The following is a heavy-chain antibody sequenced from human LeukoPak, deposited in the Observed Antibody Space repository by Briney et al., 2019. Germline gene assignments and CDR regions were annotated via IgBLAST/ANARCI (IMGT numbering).Heavy chain of an antibody. CDR2: ISYDGSNK. J-gene: IGHJ4*02. CDR3: ARPRPGGGWFDY. V-gene: IGHV3-30-3*01. D-gene: IGHD3-16*01. CDR1: GFTFSSYA. Sequence: HAGGSLTLSCAASGFTFSSYAMHWVRQAPGKGLEWVAVISYDGSNKYYADSVKGRFTISRDNSKNTLYLQMNSLRAEDTAVYYCARPRPGGGWFDYWGQGTLVTVSS.